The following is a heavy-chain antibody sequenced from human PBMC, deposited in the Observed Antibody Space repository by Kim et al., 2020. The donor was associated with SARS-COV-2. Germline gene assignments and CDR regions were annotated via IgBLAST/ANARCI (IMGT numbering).Heavy chain of an antibody. J-gene: IGHJ4*02. D-gene: IGHD2-15*01. CDR1: GFTFSSYA. CDR2: IGGRGATT. Sequence: GGSLRLSCAASGFTFSSYAMNWVRQAPGKGLEWVSSIGGRGATTYYADSVKGRVTISRDNSKNTLYLQMKSLRVEDTAADDCEKTLNGGSCDRGQGTRVT. V-gene: IGHV3-23*01. CDR3: EKTLNGGSCD.